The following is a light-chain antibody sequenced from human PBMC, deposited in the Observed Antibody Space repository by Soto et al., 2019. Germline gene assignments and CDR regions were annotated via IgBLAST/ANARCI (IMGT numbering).Light chain of an antibody. Sequence: DIQMTQSPSTLSASVGDRVTITFQASQEISNYLAWYQQKPGKAPKRLIYAVSSLQSEVPSRFSGSGSGTEFTLTISSLQPEDVATYYCLQHHSYPQTFGQGTKVDI. CDR2: AVS. V-gene: IGKV1-17*01. CDR1: QEISNY. J-gene: IGKJ1*01. CDR3: LQHHSYPQT.